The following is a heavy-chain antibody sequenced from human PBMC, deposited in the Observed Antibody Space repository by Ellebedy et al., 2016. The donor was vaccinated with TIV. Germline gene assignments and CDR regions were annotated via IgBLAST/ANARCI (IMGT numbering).Heavy chain of an antibody. CDR1: GGSFSDYY. CDR2: INYSGST. J-gene: IGHJ4*02. CDR3: ARNQVGQVATTRFDH. D-gene: IGHD5-12*01. V-gene: IGHV4-34*01. Sequence: SETLSLTXAVYGGSFSDYYWSWIRQPPGKGLEWIGEINYSGSTNYNPSLKSRVTISVDASKNQFSLKLTSVTAADTAVYYCARNQVGQVATTRFDHWGQGTLVTVSS.